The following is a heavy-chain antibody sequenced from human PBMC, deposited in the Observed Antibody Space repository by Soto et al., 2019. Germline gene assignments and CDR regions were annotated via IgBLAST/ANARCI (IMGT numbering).Heavy chain of an antibody. Sequence: EVQLVESGGGLVKPGGSLRLSCAASGFTFSNAWMSWVRQAPGKGLEWVGRIKSKTDGGTTDYAAPVKGRFTISRDDSKNTLCLQMNSLKTDDTAVYYCTTFAVAGALTPTYYYYGMVVWGQGTTVTVSS. V-gene: IGHV3-15*05. J-gene: IGHJ6*02. D-gene: IGHD6-19*01. CDR2: IKSKTDGGTT. CDR1: GFTFSNAW. CDR3: TTFAVAGALTPTYYYYGMVV.